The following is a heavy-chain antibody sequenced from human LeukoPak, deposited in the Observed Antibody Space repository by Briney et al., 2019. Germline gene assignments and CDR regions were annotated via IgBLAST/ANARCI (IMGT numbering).Heavy chain of an antibody. CDR2: SNHSGST. Sequence: SETLSLTCAVYGGSFSGYYWSWIRQPPGKGLEWIGESNHSGSTNYDPSIKSLVTISVDTSKNQFFLKLSSVAAADTAVYYCARGGQWLRPFDYWGQGTLVTVSS. CDR1: GGSFSGYY. V-gene: IGHV4-34*01. CDR3: ARGGQWLRPFDY. J-gene: IGHJ4*02. D-gene: IGHD5-12*01.